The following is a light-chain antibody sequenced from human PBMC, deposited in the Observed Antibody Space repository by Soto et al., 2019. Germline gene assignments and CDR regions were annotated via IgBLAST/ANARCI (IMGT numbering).Light chain of an antibody. CDR2: EVS. Sequence: QSVLTQPPSASGSPGQSVTISCTGTSSDVGGYDFVSWYQQHPGKAPKLIIYEVSKWPSGVPDRFSGSKSGNTASLTVSGLQAEDEADYYCASYAGGHYNWVFGGGTKVTV. J-gene: IGLJ3*02. CDR3: ASYAGGHYNWV. CDR1: SSDVGGYDF. V-gene: IGLV2-8*01.